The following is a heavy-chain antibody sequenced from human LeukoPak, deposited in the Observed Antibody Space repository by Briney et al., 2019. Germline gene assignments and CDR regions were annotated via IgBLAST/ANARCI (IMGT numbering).Heavy chain of an antibody. J-gene: IGHJ4*02. V-gene: IGHV1-69*13. Sequence: SVKVSCKASGGTFSSYAISWVRQAPGQGLEWMGGIIPIFGTANYAQKFQGRVTITADESTSTAYMELSSLRSEDTAVYYCAKGYNWNYVQFDYWGQGTLVTVSS. CDR2: IIPIFGTA. CDR1: GGTFSSYA. CDR3: AKGYNWNYVQFDY. D-gene: IGHD1-7*01.